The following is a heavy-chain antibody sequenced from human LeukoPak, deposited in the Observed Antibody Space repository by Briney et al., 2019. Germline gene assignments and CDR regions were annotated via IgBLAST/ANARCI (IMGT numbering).Heavy chain of an antibody. V-gene: IGHV4-61*02. CDR2: IYTSGST. CDR3: AREGKYTSGWYYYYYMDV. D-gene: IGHD6-19*01. CDR1: GGSISSGSYY. J-gene: IGHJ6*03. Sequence: SETLSLTCTVSGGSISSGSYYWSWIRQPAGKGLEWIVRIYTSGSTNYNPSLKSRVTISVDTSKNQFSLKLSSVTAADTAVYYCAREGKYTSGWYYYYYMDVWGKGTTVTISS.